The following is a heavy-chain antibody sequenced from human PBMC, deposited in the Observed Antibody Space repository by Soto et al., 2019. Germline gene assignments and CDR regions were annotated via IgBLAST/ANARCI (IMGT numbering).Heavy chain of an antibody. D-gene: IGHD3-22*01. Sequence: QVQLVQSGAEVKKPGASVKVSCKASGYTFTSYGISWVRQAPGQGLEWMGWISAYNGNTNYAQKLQGRVTMTTDTDTSTADMELRSRRSADTAVDYCARDRRYCYDSNLFDYWGQGTLVTVSS. J-gene: IGHJ4*02. V-gene: IGHV1-18*01. CDR3: ARDRRYCYDSNLFDY. CDR2: ISAYNGNT. CDR1: GYTFTSYG.